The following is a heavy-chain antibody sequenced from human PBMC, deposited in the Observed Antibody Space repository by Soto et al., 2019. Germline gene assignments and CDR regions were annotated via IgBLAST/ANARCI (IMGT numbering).Heavy chain of an antibody. Sequence: QVQLVQSGAEVKKPGSSVKVSCKASGGTFSSYTITWVRQAPGQGLEWMGRIIPILGIANYAQKFQGRVTITPDKSTSTAYMELGSLRSEDTAFYYCANPPRYWGQGILVTVSS. V-gene: IGHV1-69*02. CDR2: IIPILGIA. CDR3: ANPPRY. CDR1: GGTFSSYT. J-gene: IGHJ4*02.